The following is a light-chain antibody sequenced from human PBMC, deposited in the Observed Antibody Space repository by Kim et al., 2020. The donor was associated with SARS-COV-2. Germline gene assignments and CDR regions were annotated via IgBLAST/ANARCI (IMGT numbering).Light chain of an antibody. J-gene: IGLJ3*02. V-gene: IGLV1-47*01. CDR3: AAWDDSLSGWV. CDR2: RNW. CDR1: SSTIGPHY. Sequence: GQRVTVTCSVNSSTIGPHYVYWYQPFPGTDPKPLFFRNWQRPAAVPDRFSGSKSGTSASLAIIGLRSEDGADYHCAAWDDSLSGWVFGGGTKVTVL.